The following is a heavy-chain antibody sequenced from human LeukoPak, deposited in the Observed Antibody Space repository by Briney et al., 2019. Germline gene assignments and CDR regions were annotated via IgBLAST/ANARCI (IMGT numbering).Heavy chain of an antibody. Sequence: GSSVKVSCKASGGTFSSYAISWVRQAPGQGLEWMGRIIPILGIANYAQKFQGRVTMTRNTSISTAYMELSSLRSEDTAVYYCARTTRYYYYGMDVWGQGTTVTVSS. CDR1: GGTFSSYA. CDR2: IIPILGIA. J-gene: IGHJ6*02. D-gene: IGHD1-26*01. CDR3: ARTTRYYYYGMDV. V-gene: IGHV1-69*04.